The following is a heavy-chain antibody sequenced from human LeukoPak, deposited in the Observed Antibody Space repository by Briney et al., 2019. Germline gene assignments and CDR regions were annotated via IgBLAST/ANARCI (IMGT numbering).Heavy chain of an antibody. D-gene: IGHD1-14*01. V-gene: IGHV4-59*11. CDR2: ISHIGST. CDR3: ARDRISINALDM. J-gene: IGHJ3*02. Sequence: PSETLSLTCTVSGASITGHYLTWIRQPPGNGLEWIGYISHIGSTNYNPSLKSRVTISVDTSKNQFSLKLTSVTAADTAVYYCARDRISINALDMWGQGTMVTVSS. CDR1: GASITGHY.